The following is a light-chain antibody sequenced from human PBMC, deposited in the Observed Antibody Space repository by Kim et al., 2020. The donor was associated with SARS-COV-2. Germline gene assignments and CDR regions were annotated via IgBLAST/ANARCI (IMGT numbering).Light chain of an antibody. Sequence: EIVMTQSPATLSVSPGERATLSCRASQSVSSNLAWYQQKPGQAPRLLIYGASTRATGIPARFSGSGSGTAFTLTISSLQSEDFAVYFCHQYTTWPDTFG. CDR3: HQYTTWPDT. J-gene: IGKJ1*01. V-gene: IGKV3-15*01. CDR1: QSVSSN. CDR2: GAS.